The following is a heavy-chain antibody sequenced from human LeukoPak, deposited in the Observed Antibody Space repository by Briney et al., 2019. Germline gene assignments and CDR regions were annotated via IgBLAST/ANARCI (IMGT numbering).Heavy chain of an antibody. CDR2: ISPTSGGT. Sequence: ASVKVSCKSSGYTFFAYYIYWVRQTPGQGLEWMGWISPTSGGTNYAQRFQGRVTMTRDMSITTTYMELSRLRSDDTAVYYCARVPLTGTTGYFDYWGQGTLVTVSS. V-gene: IGHV1-2*02. D-gene: IGHD1-20*01. CDR3: ARVPLTGTTGYFDY. J-gene: IGHJ4*02. CDR1: GYTFFAYY.